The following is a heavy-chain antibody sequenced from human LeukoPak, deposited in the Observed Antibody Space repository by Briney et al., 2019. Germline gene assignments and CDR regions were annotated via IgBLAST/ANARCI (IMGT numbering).Heavy chain of an antibody. D-gene: IGHD6-19*01. V-gene: IGHV3-21*01. Sequence: TGGSLRLSCAASGFTFSSYSMNWVRQAPGKGLEWVSSISSSSSYIYYADSVKGRFTISRDNAKNSLYPQMNSLRAEDTAVYYCARDHVAVAVFYYYYYMDVWGKGTTVTASS. CDR3: ARDHVAVAVFYYYYYMDV. CDR2: ISSSSSYI. J-gene: IGHJ6*03. CDR1: GFTFSSYS.